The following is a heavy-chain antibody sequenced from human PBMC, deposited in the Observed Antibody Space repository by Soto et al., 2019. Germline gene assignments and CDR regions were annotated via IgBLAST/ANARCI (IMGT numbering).Heavy chain of an antibody. Sequence: PGESLKISCAASGFTFSSYAMHWVRQAPGKGLEWVAVISYDGSNKYYADSVKGRFTISRDNSKNTLYLQMNSLRAEDTAVYYCARSGITGTNNYGMDVWGQGTTVTVSS. CDR1: GFTFSSYA. J-gene: IGHJ6*02. D-gene: IGHD1-20*01. CDR3: ARSGITGTNNYGMDV. V-gene: IGHV3-30-3*01. CDR2: ISYDGSNK.